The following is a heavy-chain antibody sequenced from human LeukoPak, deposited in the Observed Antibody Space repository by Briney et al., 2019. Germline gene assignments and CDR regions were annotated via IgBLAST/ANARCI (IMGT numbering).Heavy chain of an antibody. CDR1: VYIFTDYY. D-gene: IGHD3-10*01. CDR3: ARENYYGSGSSIWAYNWFDP. Sequence: ASVKVSCKASVYIFTDYYMHWVRQAPGQGLEWMGWINPYTGGTNYAQKFQGRVTVTRDTSINTAYMELSRLTSDDTAVYYCARENYYGSGSSIWAYNWFDPWGQGTLVTVSS. V-gene: IGHV1-2*02. CDR2: INPYTGGT. J-gene: IGHJ5*02.